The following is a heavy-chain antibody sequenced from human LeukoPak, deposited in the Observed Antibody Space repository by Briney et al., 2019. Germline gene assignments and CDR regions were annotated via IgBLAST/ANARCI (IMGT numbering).Heavy chain of an antibody. CDR1: GGTFSSYA. Sequence: SVKVSCKASGGTFSSYAISWVRQAPGQGLEWMGGIIPIFGTANYAQKFQGRVTITADKSTSTAYMELSSLRSEDTAVYYCARRPNYYYYGMDVWGQGTTVTVSS. CDR3: ARRPNYYYYGMDV. CDR2: IIPIFGTA. V-gene: IGHV1-69*06. J-gene: IGHJ6*02.